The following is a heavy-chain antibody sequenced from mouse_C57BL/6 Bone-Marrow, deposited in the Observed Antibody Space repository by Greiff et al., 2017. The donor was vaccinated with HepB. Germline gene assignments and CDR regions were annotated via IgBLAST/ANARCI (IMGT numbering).Heavy chain of an antibody. J-gene: IGHJ1*03. D-gene: IGHD1-1*01. CDR3: ARSVGATRYFDV. Sequence: EVNLVESGGGLVKPGGSLKLSCAASGFTFSDYGMHWVRQAPEKGLEWVAYISSGSSTIYYADTVKGRFTISRDNAKNTLFLQMTSLRSEDTAMYYCARSVGATRYFDVWGTGTTVTVSS. CDR2: ISSGSSTI. V-gene: IGHV5-17*01. CDR1: GFTFSDYG.